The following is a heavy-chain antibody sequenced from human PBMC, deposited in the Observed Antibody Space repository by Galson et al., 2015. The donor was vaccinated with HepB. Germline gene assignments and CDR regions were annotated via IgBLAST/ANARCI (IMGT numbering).Heavy chain of an antibody. CDR1: GFTFSSYG. CDR3: AKGSDIVVVVAATPLDY. V-gene: IGHV3-30*18. D-gene: IGHD2-15*01. Sequence: SLRLSCAASGFTFSSYGMHWVRQAPGKGLEWVAVISYDGSNKYYADSVKGRFTISRDNSKNTLYLQMNSLRAEDTAVYYCAKGSDIVVVVAATPLDYWGQGTLVTVSS. CDR2: ISYDGSNK. J-gene: IGHJ4*02.